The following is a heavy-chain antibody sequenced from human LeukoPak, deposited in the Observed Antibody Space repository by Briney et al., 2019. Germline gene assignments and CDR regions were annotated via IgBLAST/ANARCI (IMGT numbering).Heavy chain of an antibody. CDR3: ARDLLTMVRGVIITAFDY. V-gene: IGHV1-2*02. CDR1: GYTFTGYY. CDR2: INPNSGGT. Sequence: GASVKVSCKASGYTFTGYYMHWVRQAPGQGLEWMGWINPNSGGTNYAQKFQGRVTMTRDTSTSTAYMELSRLRSDDTAVYYCARDLLTMVRGVIITAFDYWGQGTLVTVSS. D-gene: IGHD3-10*01. J-gene: IGHJ4*02.